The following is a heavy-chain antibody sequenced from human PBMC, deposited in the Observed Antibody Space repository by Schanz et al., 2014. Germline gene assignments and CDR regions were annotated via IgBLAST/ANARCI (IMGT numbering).Heavy chain of an antibody. CDR2: MNPTTGNR. D-gene: IGHD3-10*01. J-gene: IGHJ3*02. Sequence: QVQLVQSAPEVKKPGASGKVSCQASGYIFGSHGMKWVRQAPGQWLEWMGWMNPTTGNRGYAQNFQGRVTMTRDTVTTTVHLELTRLRTDDTAIYYCARVHIATYHYNSPGAFDIWGQGTRVTVSS. CDR3: ARVHIATYHYNSPGAFDI. CDR1: GYIFGSHG. V-gene: IGHV1-8*01.